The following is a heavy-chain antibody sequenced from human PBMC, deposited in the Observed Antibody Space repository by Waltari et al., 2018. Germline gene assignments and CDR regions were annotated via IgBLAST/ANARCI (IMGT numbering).Heavy chain of an antibody. D-gene: IGHD3-22*01. J-gene: IGHJ4*02. CDR3: AREIAAAGANRNYYDSSGYHYFDY. V-gene: IGHV4-34*01. Sequence: QVQLQQWGAGLLKPSETLSLTCAVYGGSFSGYYWSWIRQPPGKGLEWSGEINHSGSTNYNPSLKSRVTISVDTSKNQFSLKLSSVTAADTAVYYCAREIAAAGANRNYYDSSGYHYFDYWGQGTLVTVSS. CDR1: GGSFSGYY. CDR2: INHSGST.